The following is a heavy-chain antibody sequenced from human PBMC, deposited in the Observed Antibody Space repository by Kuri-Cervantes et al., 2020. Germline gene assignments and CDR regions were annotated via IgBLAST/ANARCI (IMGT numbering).Heavy chain of an antibody. J-gene: IGHJ4*02. CDR3: ARPTTSTVTYFDY. V-gene: IGHV4-38-2*02. Sequence: SETRSLTCTVSGYSMSSGYYWGWIRQYPGKGLEWIGSIYHSGSTNYNPFLKSRVTISVDTSKNQFSLKLSSVTAADTAVYYCARPTTSTVTYFDYWGQGTLVTVSS. CDR1: GYSMSSGYY. CDR2: IYHSGST. D-gene: IGHD4-11*01.